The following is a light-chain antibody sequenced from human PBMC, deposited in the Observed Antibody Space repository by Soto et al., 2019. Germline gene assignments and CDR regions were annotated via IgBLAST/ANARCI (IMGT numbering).Light chain of an antibody. CDR3: LSYVGRETGV. J-gene: IGLJ1*01. V-gene: IGLV2-8*01. CDR2: EVF. CDR1: SNDIGAYNY. Sequence: QSALTQPPPPSGAPWQSVTLSCTGTSNDIGAYNYVSWYQHHPGKVPKLLIYEVFRRPSGVPDRFSASKSGNTASLTVSGLQPEDEADYYCLSYVGRETGVFGSGTKVTVL.